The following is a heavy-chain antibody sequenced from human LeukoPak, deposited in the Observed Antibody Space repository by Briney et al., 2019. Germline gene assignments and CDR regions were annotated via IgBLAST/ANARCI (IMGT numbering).Heavy chain of an antibody. J-gene: IGHJ3*02. Sequence: SPNLSPPCSVFGGSISSGDYYWCWIRQPPGMGLEWIGYIYYSGSTSYNTSLKSRVNISVDTSKNQFSLKLCSVTAADTAVYYCARDRLVGRTDAFDIWGQGTMVTVSS. CDR1: GGSISSGDYY. CDR3: ARDRLVGRTDAFDI. V-gene: IGHV4-30-4*08. CDR2: IYYSGST. D-gene: IGHD3-9*01.